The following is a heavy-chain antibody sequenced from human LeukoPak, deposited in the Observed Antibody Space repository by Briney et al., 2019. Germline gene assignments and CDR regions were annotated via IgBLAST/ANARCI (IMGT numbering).Heavy chain of an antibody. CDR1: GFTFSSYA. J-gene: IGHJ4*02. D-gene: IGHD3-10*01. V-gene: IGHV3-30*04. Sequence: GRSLRLSCAASGFTFSSYAMHWVRQAPGKGLEWVAVISYDGSNKYYADSVKGRFTISGDNSKNTLYLQMNSLRAEDTAVYYCARDFYGSGSLDYWGQGTLVTVSS. CDR2: ISYDGSNK. CDR3: ARDFYGSGSLDY.